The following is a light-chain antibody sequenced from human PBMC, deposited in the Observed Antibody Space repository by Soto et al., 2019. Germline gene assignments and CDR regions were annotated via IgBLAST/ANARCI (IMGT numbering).Light chain of an antibody. CDR1: SSDVGGYNY. Sequence: QSALTQPASVSGSPGQSITISCTGNSSDVGGYNYVSWYQQHPGKAPKLMIYDVSNRPSGVSNRFSGSKSGNTASLTISVLQAEDEADYYCSSYTSSSTVVFGGGTKLTVL. V-gene: IGLV2-14*01. J-gene: IGLJ2*01. CDR2: DVS. CDR3: SSYTSSSTVV.